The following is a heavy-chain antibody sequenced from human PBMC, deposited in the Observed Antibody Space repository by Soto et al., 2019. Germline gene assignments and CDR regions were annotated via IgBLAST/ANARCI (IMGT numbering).Heavy chain of an antibody. D-gene: IGHD3-10*01. CDR1: GCRLSDFG. CDR3: ATQGKYFYGPGSHYFDS. J-gene: IGHJ4*02. Sequence: GGSLRLSFVASGCRLSDFGMHWVLQAPGDGLEWVSLISYDSSNPYYADSVKGLFTISRDNSKNTRYLEMTSLRPEDTALYYCATQGKYFYGPGSHYFDSWGQGTLATDSS. CDR2: ISYDSSNP. V-gene: IGHV3-30*03.